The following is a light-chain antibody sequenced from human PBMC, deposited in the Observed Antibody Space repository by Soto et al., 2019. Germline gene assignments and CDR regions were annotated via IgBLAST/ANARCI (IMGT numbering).Light chain of an antibody. CDR3: QHYSNWPPT. V-gene: IGKV3-15*01. J-gene: IGKJ3*01. Sequence: EVVMTQSPATLSVSPGERVTLSCRASESVHRNLAWYRQKPGQGPGLLIYYASTRATGVPDRFTGSGSGTEFTLTISSLQSEDFGVYHCQHYSNWPPTFGPGTKVEIK. CDR1: ESVHRN. CDR2: YAS.